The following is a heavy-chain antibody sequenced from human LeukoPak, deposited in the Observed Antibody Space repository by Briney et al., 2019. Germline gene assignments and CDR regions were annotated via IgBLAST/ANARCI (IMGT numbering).Heavy chain of an antibody. D-gene: IGHD3-10*01. V-gene: IGHV4-59*08. Sequence: SETLSLTCTVSYDSISRFYWSWIRQPPGKGLEWIGYIYYSGSTNYSSSLKSRVTLSVDTSKNQLSLELKSVTAADTAVYYCARTIDGFDIWGQGTMVTVSS. CDR1: YDSISRFY. J-gene: IGHJ3*02. CDR2: IYYSGST. CDR3: ARTIDGFDI.